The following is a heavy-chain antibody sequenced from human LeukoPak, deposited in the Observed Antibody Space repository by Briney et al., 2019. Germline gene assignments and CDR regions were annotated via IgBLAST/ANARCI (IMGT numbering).Heavy chain of an antibody. D-gene: IGHD4-17*01. CDR2: INPSGGST. CDR3: ARDSYGDYEGWVVDY. V-gene: IGHV1-46*01. J-gene: IGHJ4*02. Sequence: ASVKVSCKASGYTFTSYYMHWVRQAPGQGLEWMGIINPSGGSTSYAQKFQGRVTMTRDMSTSTVYMELSSLRSEDTAVYYCARDSYGDYEGWVVDYWGQGTLVTVSS. CDR1: GYTFTSYY.